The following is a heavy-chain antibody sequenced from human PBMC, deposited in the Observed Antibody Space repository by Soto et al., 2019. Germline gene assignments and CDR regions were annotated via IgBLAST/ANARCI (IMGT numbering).Heavy chain of an antibody. CDR3: ARVAKNSSSYYFDY. D-gene: IGHD6-13*01. Sequence: GGSLRLSCAASGFTFSSYAMHWVRQAPGNGLEWVAVISYDGSNKYYADSVKGRFTISRDNSKNTLYLQMNSLRAEDTAVYYCARVAKNSSSYYFDYWGQGTLVTVSS. J-gene: IGHJ4*02. V-gene: IGHV3-30-3*01. CDR1: GFTFSSYA. CDR2: ISYDGSNK.